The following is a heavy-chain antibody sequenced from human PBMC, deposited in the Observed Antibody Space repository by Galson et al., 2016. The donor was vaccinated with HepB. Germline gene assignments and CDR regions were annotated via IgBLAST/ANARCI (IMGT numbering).Heavy chain of an antibody. J-gene: IGHJ3*02. CDR2: FYSGDTK. V-gene: IGHV3-53*01. D-gene: IGHD3-16*01. CDR3: ASIVYWGGAYDI. Sequence: SLRLSCAASRFTVGSNYMSWVRQAPGKGLEWVSGFYSGDTKYYADSVKGRFTISRDNSKNTLYLQMNSLRAEDTAVYYCASIVYWGGAYDIWGQGTMVTVSS. CDR1: RFTVGSNY.